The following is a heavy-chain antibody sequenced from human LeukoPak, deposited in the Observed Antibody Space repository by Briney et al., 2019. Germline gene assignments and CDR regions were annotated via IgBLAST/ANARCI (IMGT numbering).Heavy chain of an antibody. D-gene: IGHD3-10*01. Sequence: LETLSLTCSVSGGSISTYYWSWIRQPPGKGLEWIGYIYYSGSTNYNPSLQSRVTISVDTSKNQFSLKLSSLTAADTAVYYCARGGYDSGTYKYWYFDLWGRGTLVTVSS. CDR1: GGSISTYY. J-gene: IGHJ2*01. CDR2: IYYSGST. V-gene: IGHV4-59*01. CDR3: ARGGYDSGTYKYWYFDL.